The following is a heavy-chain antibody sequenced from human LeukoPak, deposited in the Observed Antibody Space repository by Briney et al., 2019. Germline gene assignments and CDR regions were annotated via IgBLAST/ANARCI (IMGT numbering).Heavy chain of an antibody. J-gene: IGHJ4*02. V-gene: IGHV7-4-1*02. CDR2: INTNTGNP. CDR3: ARGYTKDMTSVTHFDY. CDR1: GYTFTSYA. D-gene: IGHD4-17*01. Sequence: ASVKVSYKASGYTFTSYAMNWVRQAPGQGLEWMGWINTNTGNPTYAQGFTGRFVFSLDTSVSTAYLQTSSLKAEDTAVYYCARGYTKDMTSVTHFDYWGQGTLVTVSS.